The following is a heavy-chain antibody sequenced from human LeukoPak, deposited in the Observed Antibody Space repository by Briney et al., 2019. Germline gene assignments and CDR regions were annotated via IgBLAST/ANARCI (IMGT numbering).Heavy chain of an antibody. CDR2: IIPIFGTA. V-gene: IGHV1-69*05. CDR3: ARGRNYYGSGSYYPLNYYYYHMDV. J-gene: IGHJ6*03. D-gene: IGHD3-10*01. Sequence: SVKVSCKASGGTFSSYAISWVRQAPGQGLEWMGRIIPIFGTANYAQKFQGRVTITTDESTSKAYMELSSLRSEDTAVYYCARGRNYYGSGSYYPLNYYYYHMDVWGKGTTVTVSS. CDR1: GGTFSSYA.